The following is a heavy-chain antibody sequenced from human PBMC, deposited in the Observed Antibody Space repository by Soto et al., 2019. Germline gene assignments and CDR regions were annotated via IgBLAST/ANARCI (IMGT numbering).Heavy chain of an antibody. CDR2: INNDASRR. J-gene: IGHJ5*01. CDR1: GFSIDAYW. CDR3: TRLDWFDS. V-gene: IGHV3-74*03. Sequence: EVQLVESGGGLVQPGGSLRLSCEASGFSIDAYWMHWVRQAPGKGLVWVSRINNDASRRLYADSVRGRFSVSRDNAKNTLYLEMNSLRGEDTAVYYCTRLDWFDSWGQGTLVTVSP.